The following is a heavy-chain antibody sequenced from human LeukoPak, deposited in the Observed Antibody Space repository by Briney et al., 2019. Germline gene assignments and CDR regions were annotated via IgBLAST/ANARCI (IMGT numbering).Heavy chain of an antibody. Sequence: GGSLRLSCAASGFTFSSYAMRWVRQAPRKGLEWVSAISPSSGTFYADSVKGRFTISRDNSKNTLCLQMNSLRAEDTAVYYCARPQSSSGYYWPFDDWGQGTLVTVSS. CDR2: ISPSSGT. CDR1: GFTFSSYA. D-gene: IGHD3-22*01. J-gene: IGHJ4*02. CDR3: ARPQSSSGYYWPFDD. V-gene: IGHV3-23*01.